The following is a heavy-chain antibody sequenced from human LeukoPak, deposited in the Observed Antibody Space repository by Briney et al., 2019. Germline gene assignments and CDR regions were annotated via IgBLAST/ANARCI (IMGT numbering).Heavy chain of an antibody. CDR2: IYYSGST. V-gene: IGHV4-59*08. CDR3: ARHLFSKINYYYGMDV. D-gene: IGHD3-3*01. J-gene: IGHJ6*02. Sequence: SETLSLTCTVSGVSISSYYWSWIRQPPGKGLEWIGYIYYSGSTNYNPSLKSRVTISVDTSKNQFSLKLSSVTAGDTAVYYCARHLFSKINYYYGMDVWGQGTTVTVSS. CDR1: GVSISSYY.